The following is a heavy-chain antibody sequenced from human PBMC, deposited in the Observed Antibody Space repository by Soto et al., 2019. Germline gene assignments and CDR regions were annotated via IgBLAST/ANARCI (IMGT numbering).Heavy chain of an antibody. CDR3: AREGPISGTGAFDI. Sequence: PGGSLRLSCAASGFTFSSYAMHWVRQAPGTGLEWVAVILSDGNNKYYADSVRGRFTISRDNSKNTLDLQLNSLRVEDTGVYYCAREGPISGTGAFDIWGQGTKVTVSS. D-gene: IGHD6-25*01. J-gene: IGHJ3*02. CDR2: ILSDGNNK. V-gene: IGHV3-30-3*01. CDR1: GFTFSSYA.